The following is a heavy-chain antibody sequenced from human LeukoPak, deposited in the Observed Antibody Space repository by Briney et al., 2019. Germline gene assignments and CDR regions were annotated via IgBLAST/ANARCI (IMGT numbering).Heavy chain of an antibody. CDR2: ISGSGGTT. J-gene: IGHJ4*01. V-gene: IGHV3-23*01. CDR3: AKTLSSGWSGKYYFDY. CDR1: GFIFSNYA. D-gene: IGHD6-19*01. Sequence: GGSLRLSCAASGFIFSNYAMTWVRQAPGKGLEWISGISGSGGTTKYADSVMGRFSISRDNSKNTLYVQMNSLRAEDTAVYYCAKTLSSGWSGKYYFDYWSQEPWSPSPQ.